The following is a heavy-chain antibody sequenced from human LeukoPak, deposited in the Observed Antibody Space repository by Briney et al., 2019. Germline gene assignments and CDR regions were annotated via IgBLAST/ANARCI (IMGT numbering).Heavy chain of an antibody. J-gene: IGHJ4*02. D-gene: IGHD3-22*01. Sequence: GGSLRLSCAASGFTFSDYYMSWIRQAPGKGLEWVSHISSGGSARYYADSVKGRFTISRDNSKNSLYSQMNSLRAEDTAVYYCVRGDYSDSSGPGYWGQGTLVTVSS. CDR3: VRGDYSDSSGPGY. CDR1: GFTFSDYY. CDR2: ISSGGSAR. V-gene: IGHV3-11*01.